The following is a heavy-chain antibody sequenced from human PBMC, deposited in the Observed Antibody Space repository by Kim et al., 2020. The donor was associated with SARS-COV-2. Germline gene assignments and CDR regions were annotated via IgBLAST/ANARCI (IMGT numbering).Heavy chain of an antibody. CDR3: ARRGSGWVGREDY. V-gene: IGHV3-53*01. J-gene: IGHJ4*02. D-gene: IGHD6-19*01. Sequence: GGSLRLSCAASGFTVSSNYMSWVRQAPGKGLEWVSVIYSGGSTYYADSVKGRFTISRDNSKNTLYLQMNSLRAEDTAVYYCARRGSGWVGREDYWGQGTLVTVSS. CDR2: IYSGGST. CDR1: GFTVSSNY.